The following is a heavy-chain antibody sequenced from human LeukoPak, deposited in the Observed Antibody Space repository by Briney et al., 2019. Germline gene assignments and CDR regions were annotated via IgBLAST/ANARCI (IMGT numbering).Heavy chain of an antibody. CDR2: IWYDGNNT. V-gene: IGHV3-33*01. CDR1: GFIFNNYG. Sequence: GGSLRLSCAASGFIFNNYGMHWVRPAPGKWPEWVAIIWYDGNNTYYPDPVKGRCTISRDSSMTTLYLQLKSLTTEDTAVYDCARPPAEGFGSGWATMDVWGQGTTVIVSS. D-gene: IGHD6-19*01. CDR3: ARPPAEGFGSGWATMDV. J-gene: IGHJ6*02.